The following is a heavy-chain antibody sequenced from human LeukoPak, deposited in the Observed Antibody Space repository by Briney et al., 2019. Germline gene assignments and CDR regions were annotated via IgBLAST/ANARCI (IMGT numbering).Heavy chain of an antibody. Sequence: GGSLRLSCAASGFTLSTYSMNWVRQAPGKGLEWVAVISYDGSNKYYADSVKGRFTISRDNSKNTLYLQMNSLRAEDTAVYYCANLFLQGFDIWGQGTMVTVSS. CDR2: ISYDGSNK. CDR1: GFTLSTYS. V-gene: IGHV3-30*18. CDR3: ANLFLQGFDI. D-gene: IGHD3-10*02. J-gene: IGHJ3*02.